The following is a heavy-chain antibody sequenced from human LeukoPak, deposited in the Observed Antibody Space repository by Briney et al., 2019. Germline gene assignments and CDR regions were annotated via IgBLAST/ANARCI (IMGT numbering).Heavy chain of an antibody. Sequence: GGSLRLSCAVSGFTFSSYAMTWVRQAPGKGLEWVSAISGSGTKTYYADSVKGRFTIPRDTSKNTLYLQMNTLRAEDTAVYYCAKSAALLILYYMDVWGKGTTVTVSS. J-gene: IGHJ6*03. CDR3: AKSAALLILYYMDV. D-gene: IGHD2-21*01. CDR2: ISGSGTKT. V-gene: IGHV3-23*01. CDR1: GFTFSSYA.